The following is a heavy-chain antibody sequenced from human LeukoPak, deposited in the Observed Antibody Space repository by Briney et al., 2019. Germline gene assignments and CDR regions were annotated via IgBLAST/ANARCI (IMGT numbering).Heavy chain of an antibody. Sequence: PGGALRLSCAASGFTFSSYAMHWVRQAPGKGLEWVAVISNDGSNKYYADSVKGRFTISRDNSKNTLYLQMNSMRAEDTAVYCCAREGLWGVVVYYYYGIDVGRQGTTVTVSS. J-gene: IGHJ6*01. CDR1: GFTFSSYA. D-gene: IGHD3-3*01. CDR3: AREGLWGVVVYYYYGIDV. V-gene: IGHV3-30-3*01. CDR2: ISNDGSNK.